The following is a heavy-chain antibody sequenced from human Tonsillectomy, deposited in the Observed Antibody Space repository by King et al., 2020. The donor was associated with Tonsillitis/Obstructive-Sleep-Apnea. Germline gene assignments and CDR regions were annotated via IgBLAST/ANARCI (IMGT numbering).Heavy chain of an antibody. CDR3: ARDGHFWSGYFDY. D-gene: IGHD3-3*02. J-gene: IGHJ4*02. V-gene: IGHV3-21*01. CDR1: GFTFSTYS. Sequence: VQLVESGGGLVKPGGSLRLSCAASGFTFSTYSMNWVRQAPGKGLEWVSSISSSSSYIYYADSVKGRFTISRDNAKNSLYLQMNSLRAEDTAVYYCARDGHFWSGYFDYWGQGTLVTVSS. CDR2: ISSSSSYI.